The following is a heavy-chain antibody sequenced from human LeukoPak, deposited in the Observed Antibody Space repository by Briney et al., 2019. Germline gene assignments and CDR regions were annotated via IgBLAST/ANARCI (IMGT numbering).Heavy chain of an antibody. J-gene: IGHJ5*02. D-gene: IGHD5-18*01. CDR3: ARAGQLDRNWFDP. CDR1: GYTFTSYD. Sequence: ASVKVSCKASGYTFTSYDINWVRQATGQGLEWMGWMNPNSGNTGCAQKFQGRVTMTRNTSISTAYMELSSLRSEDMAVYYCARAGQLDRNWFDPWGQGTLVTVSS. CDR2: MNPNSGNT. V-gene: IGHV1-8*01.